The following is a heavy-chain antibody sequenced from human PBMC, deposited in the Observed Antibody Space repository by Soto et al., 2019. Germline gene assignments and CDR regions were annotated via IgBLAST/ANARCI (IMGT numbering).Heavy chain of an antibody. CDR1: GGSISSGGYS. Sequence: QLQLQESGSGLVKPSQTLSLTCAVSGGSISSGGYSWSWIRQPPGKGLEWIGYIYHSGSTYYNPSLKSRGTISVDRSKNQFSLKLSSVTAADTAVYYCAGVGIQLWSPVDYWGQGTLVTVSS. CDR2: IYHSGST. J-gene: IGHJ4*02. D-gene: IGHD5-18*01. CDR3: AGVGIQLWSPVDY. V-gene: IGHV4-30-2*01.